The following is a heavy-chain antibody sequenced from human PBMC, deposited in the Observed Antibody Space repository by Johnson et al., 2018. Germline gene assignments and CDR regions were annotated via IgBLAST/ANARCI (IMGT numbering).Heavy chain of an antibody. CDR2: IHYSGST. CDR1: GGSISTYY. J-gene: IGHJ3*02. V-gene: IGHV4-59*01. CDR3: ARARYDAFDI. Sequence: QVQLQESGPGLVKPSETLSLTCTVSGGSISTYYWSWIRQPPGKGLEWMGYIHYSGSTNYNPSLKSRVTISVDTSKNQFSLKLSSVTAADTAVYYCARARYDAFDIWGQGTMVTVSS.